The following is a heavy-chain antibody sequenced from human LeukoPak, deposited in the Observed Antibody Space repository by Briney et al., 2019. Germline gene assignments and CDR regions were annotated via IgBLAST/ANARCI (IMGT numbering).Heavy chain of an antibody. CDR2: ISWDGGST. Sequence: GGSLRLSCAASGFTFSSFAMSWVRQAPGKCLEWVSLISWDGGSTYYADSVKGRFTISRDNAKNSLYLQMNSLRAEDTAVYYCARVGGYSGYDYWGQGTLVTVSS. D-gene: IGHD5-12*01. CDR1: GFTFSSFA. J-gene: IGHJ4*02. CDR3: ARVGGYSGYDY. V-gene: IGHV3-43D*03.